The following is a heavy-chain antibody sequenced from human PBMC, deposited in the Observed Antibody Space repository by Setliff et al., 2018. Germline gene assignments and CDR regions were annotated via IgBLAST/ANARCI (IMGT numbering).Heavy chain of an antibody. CDR2: INAANGNT. Sequence: GASVKVSCKASGYTFSSYGVHWVRQAPGQRLEWMGWINAANGNTKYSQKLQGRVTMTTDTSTSTVYMELRSLRSDDTAVYYCARDREGIIVGVPSVWGQGTLVTVSS. D-gene: IGHD1-26*01. CDR3: ARDREGIIVGVPSV. V-gene: IGHV1-3*01. CDR1: GYTFSSYG. J-gene: IGHJ4*02.